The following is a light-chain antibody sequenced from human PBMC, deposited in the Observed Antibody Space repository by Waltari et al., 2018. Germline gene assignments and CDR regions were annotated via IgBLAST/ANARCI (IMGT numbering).Light chain of an antibody. J-gene: IGLJ2*01. V-gene: IGLV3-21*04. CDR2: YST. CDR3: QVWDSSSDHP. Sequence: SYALLQPPPVSVAPGEPARITCGGHTIGRYSVHWYQQKPGQAPVLVIYYSTDRPSGIPGRFSGSNSGNTATLTINRVEAGDEADYYCQVWDSSSDHPFGGGTKLTVL. CDR1: TIGRYS.